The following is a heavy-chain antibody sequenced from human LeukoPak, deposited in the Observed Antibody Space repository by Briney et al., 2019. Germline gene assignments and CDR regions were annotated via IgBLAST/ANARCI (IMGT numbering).Heavy chain of an antibody. CDR1: GFTFSNYA. J-gene: IGHJ6*02. D-gene: IGHD1-26*01. CDR3: AKTLGGEWDLIYYYGMAV. CDR2: ISGSDDVT. Sequence: GGSLRLSCAASGFTFSNYAMSWVRQAPGKGLEWVSGISGSDDVTFYGDSVKGRFTISRDNSKNTLYLQVNSLRVEDTAVYYCAKTLGGEWDLIYYYGMAVWGQGTTVTVSS. V-gene: IGHV3-23*01.